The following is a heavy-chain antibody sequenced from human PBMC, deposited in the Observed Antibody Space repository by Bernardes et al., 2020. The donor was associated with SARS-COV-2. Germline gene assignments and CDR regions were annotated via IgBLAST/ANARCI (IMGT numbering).Heavy chain of an antibody. J-gene: IGHJ6*03. CDR2: IYYSWST. Sequence: SETLSLTCTVSGGSISSYYWSWIRHPPGTGLGWIGYIYYSWSTNSNPSPKSRVTISVDTSKNQFPLKLSSVTAADTVVDYCAGSKVQLPYYYYYYVDVWGKGTTVNVAS. CDR3: AGSKVQLPYYYYYYVDV. CDR1: GGSISSYY. V-gene: IGHV4-59*12. D-gene: IGHD2-2*01.